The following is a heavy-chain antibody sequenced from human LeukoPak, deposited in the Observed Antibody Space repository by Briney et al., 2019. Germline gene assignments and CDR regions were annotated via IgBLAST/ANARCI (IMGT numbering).Heavy chain of an antibody. CDR3: ARHNNFWSGYYTHNIFDY. V-gene: IGHV4-34*01. Sequence: SETLSLTCAVYGGSFSGYYWSWIRQPPGKGLEWIGSIYHSGSTYYNPSLKSRVTISVDTSKNQFSLKLSSVTAADTAVYYCARHNNFWSGYYTHNIFDYWGQGTLVTVSS. J-gene: IGHJ4*02. D-gene: IGHD3-3*01. CDR2: IYHSGST. CDR1: GGSFSGYY.